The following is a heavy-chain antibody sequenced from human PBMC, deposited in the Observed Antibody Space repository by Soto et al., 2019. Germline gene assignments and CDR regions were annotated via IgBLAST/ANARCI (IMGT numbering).Heavy chain of an antibody. CDR3: ARLIGNSWLDS. Sequence: SQTLSLTCAISGDSVSSNSAAWTWIRQSPSRGLEWLGRTYYRSKWSNDYAVSVKGRITINPDTSNNQFSLHLNSVTPDDTAVYYCARLIGNSWLDSWGQGTLVTVSS. D-gene: IGHD3-16*01. CDR2: TYYRSKWSN. J-gene: IGHJ5*01. V-gene: IGHV6-1*01. CDR1: GDSVSSNSAA.